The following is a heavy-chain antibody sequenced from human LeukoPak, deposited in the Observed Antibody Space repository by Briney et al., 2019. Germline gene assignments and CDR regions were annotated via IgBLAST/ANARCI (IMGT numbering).Heavy chain of an antibody. J-gene: IGHJ3*02. CDR1: GFTFSSYG. Sequence: GGSLRLSCAASGFTFSSYGMHWVRQAPGKGLEWVAVIWYDGSNKYYADSVKGRFTISRDNSKNTLYLQMNSLRAEDTAVYYCATSPDIVVEVPPVAFDIWGQGTMVTVSS. D-gene: IGHD2-15*01. V-gene: IGHV3-33*01. CDR3: ATSPDIVVEVPPVAFDI. CDR2: IWYDGSNK.